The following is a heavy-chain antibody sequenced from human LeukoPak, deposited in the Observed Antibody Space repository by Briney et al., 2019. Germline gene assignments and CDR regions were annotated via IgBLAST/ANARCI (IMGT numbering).Heavy chain of an antibody. D-gene: IGHD6-19*01. J-gene: IGHJ4*02. V-gene: IGHV3-21*01. Sequence: PGGSLRLSCAASGFTFSSYSMNWVRQAPGKGLEWVSSIGSSSSYIYYADSVKGRFTISRDNAKNSLYLQMNSLRAEDTAVYYCARDQSIAVAGAIGYWGQGTLVTVSS. CDR2: IGSSSSYI. CDR1: GFTFSSYS. CDR3: ARDQSIAVAGAIGY.